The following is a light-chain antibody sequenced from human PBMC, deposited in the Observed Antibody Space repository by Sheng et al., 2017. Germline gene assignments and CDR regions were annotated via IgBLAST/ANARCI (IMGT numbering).Light chain of an antibody. CDR1: QTVSSSY. CDR2: GAS. V-gene: IGKV3D-20*02. Sequence: EIVLTQSPGTLSLSPGERATLSCRASQTVSSSYLAWYQLKPGQAPRLLIYGASSRATGIPDRFSGSGSGTDFTLTISRLEPEDFAVYYCQQRSDWPPWTFGQGTKIEIK. CDR3: QQRSDWPPWT. J-gene: IGKJ1*01.